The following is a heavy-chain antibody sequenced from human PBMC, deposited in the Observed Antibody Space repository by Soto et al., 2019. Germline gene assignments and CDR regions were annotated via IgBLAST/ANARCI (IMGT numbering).Heavy chain of an antibody. CDR1: GGTFSSYA. V-gene: IGHV1-69*01. Sequence: QVQLVQSGAEVKKPGSSVKVSCKASGGTFSSYAISWVRQAPGQGLEWMGGIIPIFGTANYAQKFQGRVTITADESTSTAYMELSSLRSEDTAVYYCARALEQWLLNYYYGRDVRGQGTTVTVSS. J-gene: IGHJ6*02. CDR3: ARALEQWLLNYYYGRDV. D-gene: IGHD6-19*01. CDR2: IIPIFGTA.